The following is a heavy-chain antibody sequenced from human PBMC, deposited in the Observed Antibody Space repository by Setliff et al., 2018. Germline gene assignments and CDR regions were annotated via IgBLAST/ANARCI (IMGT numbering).Heavy chain of an antibody. CDR1: GFTFSTHS. J-gene: IGHJ4*02. CDR3: VRDLHWGFDY. Sequence: PGGSLRLSCAASGFTFSTHSMNWVRQAPGKGLEWVSSISRSSTYIYYADSMKGRFTISRDNAKNSLYLQMNSLRAEDTAVYYCVRDLHWGFDYWGLGTLVTVSS. V-gene: IGHV3-21*01. CDR2: ISRSSTYI. D-gene: IGHD7-27*01.